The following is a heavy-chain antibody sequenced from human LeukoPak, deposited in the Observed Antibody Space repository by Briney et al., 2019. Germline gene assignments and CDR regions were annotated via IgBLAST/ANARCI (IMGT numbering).Heavy chain of an antibody. J-gene: IGHJ4*02. CDR3: ARAREGFDY. D-gene: IGHD3-10*01. CDR1: GFTFSSYA. Sequence: GRSLRLSCAASGFTFSSYAMHWVRQAPGKGLEWVAVISYDGSNKYYADSVKGRFTISRDNSKNTLYLQMNSLRAEDTAVYYCARAREGFDYWGQGTLVTVSS. CDR2: ISYDGSNK. V-gene: IGHV3-30-3*01.